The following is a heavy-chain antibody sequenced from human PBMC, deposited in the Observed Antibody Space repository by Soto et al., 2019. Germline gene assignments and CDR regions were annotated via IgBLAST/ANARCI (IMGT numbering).Heavy chain of an antibody. CDR1: GGSIRSFY. V-gene: IGHV4-4*07. Sequence: SETLSLTCIVSGGSIRSFYWSWIRQPAGKGLEWIGRVYSTGSTNYNPSLKSRVTISVDTSKNQFSLKLSSVTAADTAVYYCARETYYYDSSVYSTPMVDYWGQGTLVTVSA. D-gene: IGHD3-22*01. CDR2: VYSTGST. J-gene: IGHJ4*02. CDR3: ARETYYYDSSVYSTPMVDY.